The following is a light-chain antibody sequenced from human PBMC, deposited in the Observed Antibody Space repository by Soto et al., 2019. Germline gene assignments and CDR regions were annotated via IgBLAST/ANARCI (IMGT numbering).Light chain of an antibody. J-gene: IGKJ5*01. CDR2: AAS. CDR3: QQSYSTPT. V-gene: IGKV1-39*01. Sequence: DIQMTQSPSSLSASVGERVTITCRASQSISTYLNWYQQKPGKAPKLLIYAASSLQSGVPPRFSGSGSGTDFTLTISSLQPEDFATYYCQQSYSTPTFGQGTRLEIK. CDR1: QSISTY.